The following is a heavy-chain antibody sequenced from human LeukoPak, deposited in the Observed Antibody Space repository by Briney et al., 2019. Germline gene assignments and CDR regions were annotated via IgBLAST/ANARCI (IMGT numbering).Heavy chain of an antibody. CDR1: GFPFSTYS. D-gene: IGHD3-16*01. Sequence: PGGSLRPSCAASGFPFSTYSMNWVRQAPGKGLEWVAHISSTNTNINYAGSVRGRFTISRDNAKNALYLQMSSLRAEDTAVYYCARECGGILGMYYFDFWGQGSLVTVSS. CDR3: ARECGGILGMYYFDF. J-gene: IGHJ4*02. CDR2: ISSTNTNI. V-gene: IGHV3-48*01.